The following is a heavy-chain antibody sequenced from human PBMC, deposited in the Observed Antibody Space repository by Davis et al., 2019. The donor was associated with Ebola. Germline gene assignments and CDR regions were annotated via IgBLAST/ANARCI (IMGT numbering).Heavy chain of an antibody. CDR2: VSGDGVTT. Sequence: PGGSLRPSCSASGFTFSGYWMNWARQVPGKGLQWVASVSGDGVTTYHEASVRGRSTISRDNSKNTLYLQMNSLRTEDTAVYYCAKEFFYGSGSEGDWGQGTLVTVSS. CDR1: GFTFSGYW. CDR3: AKEFFYGSGSEGD. V-gene: IGHV3-7*03. D-gene: IGHD3-10*01. J-gene: IGHJ4*02.